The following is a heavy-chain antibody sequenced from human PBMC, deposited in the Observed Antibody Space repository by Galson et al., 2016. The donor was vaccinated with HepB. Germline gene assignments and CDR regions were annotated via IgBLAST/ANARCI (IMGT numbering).Heavy chain of an antibody. CDR1: GFNFRSYW. Sequence: SLRLSCAASGFNFRSYWMHWVRQGPGKRLVWVSRIKGDASYTNYADSVKGRFTISRDNVKNTLYLQMNSLRAEDTAVYYCARNGDAYNHDSWGQGTLVTVSS. V-gene: IGHV3-74*01. CDR2: IKGDASYT. J-gene: IGHJ4*02. D-gene: IGHD5-24*01. CDR3: ARNGDAYNHDS.